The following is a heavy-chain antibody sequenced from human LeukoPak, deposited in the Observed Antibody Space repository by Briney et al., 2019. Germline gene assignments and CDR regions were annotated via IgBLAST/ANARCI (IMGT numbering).Heavy chain of an antibody. D-gene: IGHD2-8*02. CDR1: GFTFSSYA. J-gene: IGHJ6*02. V-gene: IGHV3-23*01. Sequence: GGSLRLSCAASGFTFSSYAMSWVSQAPGKGLEWVSAISGSGGSTYYADSVKGRFTISRDNSKNTLYLQMNSLRAEDTAVYYCAKDLMAGGDSYYYGMDVWGQGTTVTVSS. CDR2: ISGSGGST. CDR3: AKDLMAGGDSYYYGMDV.